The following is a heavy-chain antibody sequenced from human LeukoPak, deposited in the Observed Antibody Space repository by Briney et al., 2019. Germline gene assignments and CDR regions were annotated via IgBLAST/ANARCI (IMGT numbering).Heavy chain of an antibody. V-gene: IGHV3-7*01. D-gene: IGHD3-10*01. J-gene: IGHJ5*02. Sequence: PGGSLRLSCAASGFTFSSYWMSWVRQAPGKGLEWVANIRQDGSVQNYVDSVKGRFTISRDNAKSSLYLQMNSLRAEDTAAYYCARDSYYYGSGSYRRNWFDPWGQGTLVTVSS. CDR1: GFTFSSYW. CDR2: IRQDGSVQ. CDR3: ARDSYYYGSGSYRRNWFDP.